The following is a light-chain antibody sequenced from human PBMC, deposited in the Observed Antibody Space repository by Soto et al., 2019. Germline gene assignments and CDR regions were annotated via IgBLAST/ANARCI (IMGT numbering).Light chain of an antibody. Sequence: TQSPSSVSASVGDRVTITCQTSKDISTSVAWYQQKPGQPPKLVIYWASTRESGVPDRFSGSGSGTDFTLTISSLQAEDVAVYYCYQYFSTPLTFGGGTKVDIK. V-gene: IGKV4-1*01. CDR3: YQYFSTPLT. J-gene: IGKJ4*01. CDR2: WAS. CDR1: KDISTS.